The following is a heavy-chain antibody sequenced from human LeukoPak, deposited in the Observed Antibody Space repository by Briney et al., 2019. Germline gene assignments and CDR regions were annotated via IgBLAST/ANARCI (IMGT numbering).Heavy chain of an antibody. V-gene: IGHV3-33*01. J-gene: IGHJ4*02. CDR3: ARVDRGYSYGSYFDY. Sequence: PGRSLRLCCAASGFTFSSYGMHWVRQAPGKGLEWVAVIWYDGSNKYYTDSVKGRFTISRDNSKNTLYLQMNSLRAEDTAVYYCARVDRGYSYGSYFDYWGQGTLVTVSS. CDR2: IWYDGSNK. D-gene: IGHD5-18*01. CDR1: GFTFSSYG.